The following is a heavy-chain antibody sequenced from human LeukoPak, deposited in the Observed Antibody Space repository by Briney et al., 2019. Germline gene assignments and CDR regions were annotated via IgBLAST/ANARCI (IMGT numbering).Heavy chain of an antibody. D-gene: IGHD6-13*01. Sequence: GGSLRLSCAASGFTFSSYAMHWVRQAPGKGLEWVAVISYDGSNKYYADSVKGRFTISRDNSKNTLYLQMNSLRAEDTAVYYCAKGKNYIAAAGIDYWGQGTLVTVSS. CDR2: ISYDGSNK. CDR1: GFTFSSYA. CDR3: AKGKNYIAAAGIDY. J-gene: IGHJ4*02. V-gene: IGHV3-30-3*01.